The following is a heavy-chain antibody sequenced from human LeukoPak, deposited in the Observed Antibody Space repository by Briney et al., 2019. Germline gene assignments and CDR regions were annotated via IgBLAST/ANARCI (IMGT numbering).Heavy chain of an antibody. J-gene: IGHJ6*02. D-gene: IGHD6-19*01. V-gene: IGHV3-48*03. CDR1: GFTFRSYE. CDR3: ARDPEYSSGWFGLDV. Sequence: AGGSLRLSCAASGFTFRSYEMNWVRQAPGKGLEWVSYISSSGGTIYYADSVKGRFTISRDNAKNSLYLQMNSLRAEDSALYYCARDPEYSSGWFGLDVWGRGATVTVSS. CDR2: ISSSGGTI.